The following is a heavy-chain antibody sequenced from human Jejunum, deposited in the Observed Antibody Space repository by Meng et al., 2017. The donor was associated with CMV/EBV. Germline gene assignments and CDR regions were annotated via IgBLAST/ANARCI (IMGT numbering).Heavy chain of an antibody. D-gene: IGHD3-3*01. J-gene: IGHJ5*02. V-gene: IGHV3-23*01. Sequence: CAVSGFTFSAYTMAWVRQAPGRGLEWVSVMSGAGHSIYYADSVKGRFTISRDNSKNTFYLQMNSLRADDTAIYYCAKVLEWLGWFDPWGQGTLVTVSS. CDR3: AKVLEWLGWFDP. CDR2: MSGAGHSI. CDR1: GFTFSAYT.